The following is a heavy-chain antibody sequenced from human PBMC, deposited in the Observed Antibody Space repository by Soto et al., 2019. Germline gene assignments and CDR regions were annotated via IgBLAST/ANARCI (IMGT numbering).Heavy chain of an antibody. CDR1: GFTFSNAW. J-gene: IGHJ4*02. Sequence: GGSLRLSCAASGFTFSNAWMNWIRQAAGKGLEWVGRIKSKTDGGTTDYAAPVKGRFTISRDDSKNTLYLQMNSLKTEDTAVFYCAKERSSGWSFDYWGQGTLVTVSS. V-gene: IGHV3-15*07. CDR2: IKSKTDGGTT. D-gene: IGHD6-19*01. CDR3: AKERSSGWSFDY.